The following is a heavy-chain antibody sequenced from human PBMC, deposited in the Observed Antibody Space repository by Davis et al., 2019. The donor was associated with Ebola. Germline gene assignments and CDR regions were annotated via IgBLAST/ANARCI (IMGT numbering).Heavy chain of an antibody. J-gene: IGHJ5*02. D-gene: IGHD6-13*01. V-gene: IGHV1-3*01. CDR1: GYTFTSYA. CDR3: ASQGIAGTYNWFDP. CDR2: INAGNGNT. Sequence: ASVKVSCKASGYTFTSYAMHWVRQAPGQRLEWMGWINAGNGNTKYSQKFQGRVTITRDTSASTVYMELSSLRSEDTAVYYCASQGIAGTYNWFDPWGQGTLVTVSS.